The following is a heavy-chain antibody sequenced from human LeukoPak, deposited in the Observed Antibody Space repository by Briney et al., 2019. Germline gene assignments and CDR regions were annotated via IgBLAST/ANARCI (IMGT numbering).Heavy chain of an antibody. V-gene: IGHV4-61*01. CDR3: ARDRSPEYSSGWYEYYYGMDV. CDR2: IYYSGST. CDR1: GDSISTSTDY. Sequence: SETLSLTCTVSGDSISTSTDYWSWIRQPPGKGLEWIGYIYYSGSTNYNPSLKSRVTISVDTSKNQFSLKLSSVTAADTAVYYCARDRSPEYSSGWYEYYYGMDVWGQGTTVTVSS. J-gene: IGHJ6*02. D-gene: IGHD6-19*01.